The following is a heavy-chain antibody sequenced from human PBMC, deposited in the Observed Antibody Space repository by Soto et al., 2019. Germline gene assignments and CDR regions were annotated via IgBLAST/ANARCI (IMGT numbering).Heavy chain of an antibody. Sequence: SETLSLTCTVSGGSISSSSYYWGWIRQPPGKGLEWTGSTYYSGSTYYNPSLKNRVTISVDTSKNQFSLKLSSVTAADTAVYYCARHPGDIVLVPAPWFDPWGQGTLVTVSS. CDR1: GGSISSSSYY. CDR2: TYYSGST. V-gene: IGHV4-39*01. CDR3: ARHPGDIVLVPAPWFDP. D-gene: IGHD2-2*01. J-gene: IGHJ5*02.